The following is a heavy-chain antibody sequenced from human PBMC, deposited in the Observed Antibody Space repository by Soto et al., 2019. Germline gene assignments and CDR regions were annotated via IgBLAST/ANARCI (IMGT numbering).Heavy chain of an antibody. Sequence: SETLSLTCTVSSGSINGFYWAWMRQPAGKGLEWIGRIHSSGTTNYNPSLSSRVTMSVDPSKNQFSLRLTSVTAADTAVYYCARDRIIGTSYSDYWGQGILVTVSS. J-gene: IGHJ4*02. CDR2: IHSSGTT. CDR1: SGSINGFY. V-gene: IGHV4-4*07. CDR3: ARDRIIGTSYSDY. D-gene: IGHD1-7*01.